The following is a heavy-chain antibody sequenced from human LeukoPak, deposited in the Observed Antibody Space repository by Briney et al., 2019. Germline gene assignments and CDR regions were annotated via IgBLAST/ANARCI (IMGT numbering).Heavy chain of an antibody. Sequence: GASVKVSCKASGYTFIGYYMHWVRQAPGQGLEWMGWINLNSGGTKYAQKFQGRVTMTRDTSITTVYLELSRLRSDDTAVYYCARDSAAAGGLSFDYWGQGTLATVSS. CDR1: GYTFIGYY. CDR3: ARDSAAAGGLSFDY. V-gene: IGHV1-2*02. J-gene: IGHJ4*02. CDR2: INLNSGGT. D-gene: IGHD6-13*01.